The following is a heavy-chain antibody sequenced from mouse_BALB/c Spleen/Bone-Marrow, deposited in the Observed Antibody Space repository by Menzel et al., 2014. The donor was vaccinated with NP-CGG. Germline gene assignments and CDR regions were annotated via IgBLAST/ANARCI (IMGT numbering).Heavy chain of an antibody. CDR1: GFSLTSYG. Sequence: VQVVESGPGLVAPSQSLSITCTVSGFSLTSYGVHWVRQPPGKGLEWLGVIWAGGSTNYNSALMSRLSISKDNSKSQVFLKINSLQTDDTAMYYCARYGYFYAMDYWGQGTSVTVSS. J-gene: IGHJ4*01. D-gene: IGHD2-2*01. CDR2: IWAGGST. CDR3: ARYGYFYAMDY. V-gene: IGHV2-9*02.